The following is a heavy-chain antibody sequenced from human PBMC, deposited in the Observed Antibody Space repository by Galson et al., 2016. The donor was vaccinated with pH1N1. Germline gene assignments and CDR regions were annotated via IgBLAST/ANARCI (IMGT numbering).Heavy chain of an antibody. J-gene: IGHJ6*03. V-gene: IGHV4-39*07. D-gene: IGHD1-7*01. CDR2: IYYRGST. CDR1: GGSLSSSEYY. CDR3: TSIIGTTQYYYYMDV. Sequence: ETLSLTCTVSGGSLSSSEYYWAWIRQSPGTGLEWIGSIYYRGSTYYNPSLTSRVSIPVDRTTNQFSLNLSSVTAADTAVHYCTSIIGTTQYYYYMDVWGKGTTVTVSS.